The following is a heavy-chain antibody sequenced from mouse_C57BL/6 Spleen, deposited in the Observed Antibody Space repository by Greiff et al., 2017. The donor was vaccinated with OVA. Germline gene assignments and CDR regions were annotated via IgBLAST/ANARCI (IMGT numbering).Heavy chain of an antibody. CDR3: ARNMITTHYYAMDY. CDR1: GFSLTSYG. CDR2: IWSGGST. D-gene: IGHD2-4*01. V-gene: IGHV2-2*01. Sequence: VKLQESGPGLVQPSQSLSITCTVSGFSLTSYGVHWVRQSPGKGLEWLGVIWSGGSTDYNAAFISRLSISKDNSKSQVFFKMNSLQADDTAIYYCARNMITTHYYAMDYWGQGTSVTVSS. J-gene: IGHJ4*01.